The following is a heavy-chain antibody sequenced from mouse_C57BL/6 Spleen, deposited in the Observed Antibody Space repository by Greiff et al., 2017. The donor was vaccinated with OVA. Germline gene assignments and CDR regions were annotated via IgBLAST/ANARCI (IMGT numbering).Heavy chain of an antibody. D-gene: IGHD2-4*01. CDR2: IYPGDGDT. V-gene: IGHV1-80*01. J-gene: IGHJ1*03. CDR3: ARQYYDYDAVYFDV. CDR1: GYAFSSYW. Sequence: QVQLQQSGAELVKPGASVKISCKASGYAFSSYWMNWVKQRPGKGLEWIGQIYPGDGDTNYNGKFKGKATLTADKSSSTAYMQLSSLTSEDSAVYFCARQYYDYDAVYFDVWGTGTTVTVSS.